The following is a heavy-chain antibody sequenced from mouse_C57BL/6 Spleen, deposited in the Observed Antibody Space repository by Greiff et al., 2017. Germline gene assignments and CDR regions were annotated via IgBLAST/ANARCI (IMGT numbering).Heavy chain of an antibody. CDR2: IYPGDGDT. D-gene: IGHD1-1*01. CDR1: GYAFSSYW. J-gene: IGHJ2*01. CDR3: ARGATVVAHYFDY. Sequence: QVQLQQSGAELVKPGASVKISCKASGYAFSSYWMNWVKQRPGKGLEWIGQIYPGDGDTNYNGKFKGKATLTVDKSSSTAYMQLSSLTSEDSAVYFCARGATVVAHYFDYWGQGTTLTVSS. V-gene: IGHV1-80*01.